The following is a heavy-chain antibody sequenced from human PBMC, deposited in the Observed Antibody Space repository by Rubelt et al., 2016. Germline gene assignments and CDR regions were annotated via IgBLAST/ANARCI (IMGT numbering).Heavy chain of an antibody. CDR2: TFSSGST. V-gene: IGHV4-39*01. Sequence: QQQLQESGPGLVKPSETLSLTCIVSGGSISGSSYYWGWIRQPPGKGLEWIASTFSSGSTSYSPSLKSRVTISVDTSKNQFSLKRKSVTAADTAVYYCARRRTVPQNWFDPWGQGTLVTVSS. J-gene: IGHJ5*02. D-gene: IGHD4-17*01. CDR3: ARRRTVPQNWFDP. CDR1: GGSISGSSYY.